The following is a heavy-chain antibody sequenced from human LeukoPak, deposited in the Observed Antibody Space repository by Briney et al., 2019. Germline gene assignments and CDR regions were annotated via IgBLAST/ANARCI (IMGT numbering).Heavy chain of an antibody. Sequence: ASVNVSCKASGFTFTSYYMHWVRQAPGQGLEWMGIINPSGSYTSYAQTFQGRVTMTRDTSTSTVYMELSSLRSEDTAVYYCARDNSGGSTWWFDPWGQGTLVTVSS. CDR3: ARDNSGGSTWWFDP. CDR2: INPSGSYT. D-gene: IGHD2-15*01. CDR1: GFTFTSYY. V-gene: IGHV1-46*01. J-gene: IGHJ5*02.